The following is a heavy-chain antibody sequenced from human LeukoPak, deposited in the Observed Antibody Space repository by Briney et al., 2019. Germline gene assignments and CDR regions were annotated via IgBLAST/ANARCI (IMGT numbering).Heavy chain of an antibody. CDR1: GFTFSSYG. Sequence: GGSLRLSCAASGFTFSSYGMHWVRQAPGKGLEWVAFIRHDGSNKYYADSVKGRFTISRDNSKNTLYLQMNSLRAEDTAVYYCAKGLEIEYYYDSSGSSYWGQGTLVTVSS. J-gene: IGHJ4*02. CDR3: AKGLEIEYYYDSSGSSY. D-gene: IGHD3-22*01. V-gene: IGHV3-30*02. CDR2: IRHDGSNK.